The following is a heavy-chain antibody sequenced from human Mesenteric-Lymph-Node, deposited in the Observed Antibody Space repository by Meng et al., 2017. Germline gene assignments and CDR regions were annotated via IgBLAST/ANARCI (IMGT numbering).Heavy chain of an antibody. CDR3: ARGPEYCGGDCYSYFAD. D-gene: IGHD2-21*02. CDR2: IKEDGSEK. Sequence: GESLKISCAVSGFTFRRYWMTWVRQAPGKGLEWAANIKEDGSEKDYVDSVKGRFTISRDNAKNLLYLQMNSLRTEDTGVYYCARGPEYCGGDCYSYFADWGQGTLVTVSS. J-gene: IGHJ4*02. V-gene: IGHV3-7*01. CDR1: GFTFRRYW.